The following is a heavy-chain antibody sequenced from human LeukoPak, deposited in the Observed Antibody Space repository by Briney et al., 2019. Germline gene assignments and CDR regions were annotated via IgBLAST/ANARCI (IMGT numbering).Heavy chain of an antibody. CDR1: GYSISSGYY. CDR3: ASSVITMIVVATFDY. J-gene: IGHJ4*02. Sequence: SETLSLTCTVSGYSISSGYYCGWIRQPPGKGLERIGSIYHSGSTYYNPSLKSRVTISVDTSKNQFSLKLSSVTAADTAVYYCASSVITMIVVATFDYWGQGTLVTVSS. CDR2: IYHSGST. D-gene: IGHD3-22*01. V-gene: IGHV4-38-2*02.